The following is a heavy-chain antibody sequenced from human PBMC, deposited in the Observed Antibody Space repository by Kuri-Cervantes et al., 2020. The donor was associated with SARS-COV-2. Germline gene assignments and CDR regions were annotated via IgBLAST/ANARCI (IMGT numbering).Heavy chain of an antibody. Sequence: SVKVSCKASGGTINNFLIDWVRQAPGQGPEWMGGITPVFGSTNYAEEFQDRVTITADKSTSTAYMELSSLRSEDTAVYYCAREVGIQLWSSGNAFDIWGQGTIVTVSS. CDR3: AREVGIQLWSSGNAFDI. CDR2: ITPVFGST. CDR1: GGTINNFL. V-gene: IGHV1-69*06. J-gene: IGHJ3*02. D-gene: IGHD5-18*01.